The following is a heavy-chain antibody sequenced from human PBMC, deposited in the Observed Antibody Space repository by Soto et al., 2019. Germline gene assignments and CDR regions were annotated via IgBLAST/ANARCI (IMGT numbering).Heavy chain of an antibody. V-gene: IGHV4-34*01. CDR2: INHSGST. CDR3: ARNRRGYCSGGSCYPRADNYYYYYMDV. Sequence: SQTLSLTCAVYGGSFSGYYWSWIRQPPGKGLEWIGEINHSGSTNYNPSLKSRVTISVDTSKNQFSLKLSSVTAADTAVYYCARNRRGYCSGGSCYPRADNYYYYYMDVWGKGTTVTVSS. J-gene: IGHJ6*03. D-gene: IGHD2-15*01. CDR1: GGSFSGYY.